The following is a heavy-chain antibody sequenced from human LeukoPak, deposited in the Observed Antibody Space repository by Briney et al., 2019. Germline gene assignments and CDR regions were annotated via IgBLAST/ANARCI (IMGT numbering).Heavy chain of an antibody. V-gene: IGHV4-59*08. CDR3: ARHSPAPGIVVAAQGGFDY. J-gene: IGHJ4*02. CDR1: GGSISSYY. Sequence: SDTLSLTCTVSGGSISSYYWSWIRQPPGKGLEWIGYIYYSGSTNYNPSLKSRVTISVDTSKNQFSLKLSSVTAADTAVYYCARHSPAPGIVVAAQGGFDYWGQGTLVTVSS. CDR2: IYYSGST. D-gene: IGHD6-19*01.